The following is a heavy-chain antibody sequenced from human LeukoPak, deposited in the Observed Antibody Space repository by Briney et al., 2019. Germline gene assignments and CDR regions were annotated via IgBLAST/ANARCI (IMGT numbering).Heavy chain of an antibody. Sequence: SETLSLTCTVSGDSISNFYWSWIRQPPGKGLEWIGYIYYSGSTNYNPSLKSRVTMSLDKSKIQFSLKMSSVTAADTAVYYCARADTLTGYYSDYWGQGTLVTVSS. CDR2: IYYSGST. CDR3: ARADTLTGYYSDY. J-gene: IGHJ4*02. D-gene: IGHD3-9*01. CDR1: GDSISNFY. V-gene: IGHV4-59*01.